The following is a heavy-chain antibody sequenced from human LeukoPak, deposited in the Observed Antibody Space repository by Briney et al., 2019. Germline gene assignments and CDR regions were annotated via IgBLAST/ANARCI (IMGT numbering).Heavy chain of an antibody. J-gene: IGHJ4*02. CDR1: RYTFTSYD. Sequence: ASVKVSCKPSRYTFTSYDINRVRQAPGQGLEWVGWMTANSGNTGYAQQFRGRVTMTKNTSISTAYMELSSLRSEDTAVYYCARRPYYYDSSGYYYYFDYWGQGTLVTVSS. D-gene: IGHD3-22*01. CDR2: MTANSGNT. V-gene: IGHV1-8*01. CDR3: ARRPYYYDSSGYYYYFDY.